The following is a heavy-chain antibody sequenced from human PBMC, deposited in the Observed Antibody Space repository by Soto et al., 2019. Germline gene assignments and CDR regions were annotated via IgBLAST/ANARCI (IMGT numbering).Heavy chain of an antibody. V-gene: IGHV4-34*01. Sequence: SETLSLTCGVYGWSFSAYSWTWRRQSPWKGLEWIGEITHGGSTDYNPALKSRLVMSVDTSKNQYSLRVTSVTAADAAVYFCARARFDSWSHIYYGLDVWGQGTTVTVSS. D-gene: IGHD3-3*01. CDR3: ARARFDSWSHIYYGLDV. CDR2: ITHGGST. CDR1: GWSFSAYS. J-gene: IGHJ6*02.